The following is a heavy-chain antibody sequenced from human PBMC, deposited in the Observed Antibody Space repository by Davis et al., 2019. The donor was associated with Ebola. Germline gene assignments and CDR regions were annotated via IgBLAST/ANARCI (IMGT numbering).Heavy chain of an antibody. J-gene: IGHJ4*02. CDR2: ISSSGYSYT. CDR1: GFTFSDYY. CDR3: ARVLGFYFDY. Sequence: GESLKISCAASGFTFSDYYMSWVRQAPGKGLEWVSYISSSGYSYTNYADSVKGRFTISRDNSKNSLYLQMNSLRAEDTAVYYCARVLGFYFDYWGQGILVTVSS. D-gene: IGHD1-26*01. V-gene: IGHV3-11*06.